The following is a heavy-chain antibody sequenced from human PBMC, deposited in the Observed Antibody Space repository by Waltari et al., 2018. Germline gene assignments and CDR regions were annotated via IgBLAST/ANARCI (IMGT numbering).Heavy chain of an antibody. J-gene: IGHJ4*02. Sequence: QVQLVQSGAEVKKPGASVKVSCKASGYTFTTYYMHWVRQAPGQGLEWMGIIHPGGGGTSYAQNCQGRVTMTRDTSTSTVYMELSSLRSEDTAVYYCARDKKGWELEAWAFYFHYWGQGTLVTVSS. CDR1: GYTFTTYY. D-gene: IGHD1-26*01. CDR2: IHPGGGGT. CDR3: ARDKKGWELEAWAFYFHY. V-gene: IGHV1-46*01.